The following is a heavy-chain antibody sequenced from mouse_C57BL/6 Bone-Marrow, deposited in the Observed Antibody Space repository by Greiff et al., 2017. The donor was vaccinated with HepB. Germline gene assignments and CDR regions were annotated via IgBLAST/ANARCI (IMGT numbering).Heavy chain of an antibody. J-gene: IGHJ4*01. CDR2: IYPGSGST. D-gene: IGHD1-1*01. V-gene: IGHV1-55*01. Sequence: QVQLQQPGAELVKPGASVKMSCKASGYTFTSYWITWVKQRPGQGLEWIGDIYPGSGSTNYNEKFKSKATLTVDTSSSTAYMQLSSLTSEDSAVYYCARRRGITTVAYAMDDWGQGTSVTVSS. CDR3: ARRRGITTVAYAMDD. CDR1: GYTFTSYW.